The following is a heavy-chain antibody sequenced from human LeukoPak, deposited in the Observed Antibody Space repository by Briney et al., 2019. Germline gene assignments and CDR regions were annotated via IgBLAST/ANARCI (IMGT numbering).Heavy chain of an antibody. Sequence: SETLSLTCAVYAESFSGYYWSWIRQPPGKGLEWIGSIYYSGTTHYNPSLESRVTISVDTSKNQFSLKLASVTAADTAIYYCAKGAGGFSYYNWFDPWGQGTLVTVSS. V-gene: IGHV4-34*01. CDR1: AESFSGYY. D-gene: IGHD5-18*01. J-gene: IGHJ5*02. CDR3: AKGAGGFSYYNWFDP. CDR2: IYYSGTT.